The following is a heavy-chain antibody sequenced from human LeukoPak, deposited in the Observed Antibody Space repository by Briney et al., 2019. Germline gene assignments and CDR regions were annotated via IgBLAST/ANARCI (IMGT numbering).Heavy chain of an antibody. CDR1: GGSISSGGYS. CDR2: IYHSGST. CDR3: ARRKALGYCSSTSCPMRGPRRNAFDI. J-gene: IGHJ3*02. D-gene: IGHD2-2*01. V-gene: IGHV4-30-2*01. Sequence: PSETLSLTCAVSGGSISSGGYSWSWIRQPPGKGLEWIGYIYHSGSTYYNPSLKSRVTISVDRSKNQFSLKLSSVTAADTAVYYCARRKALGYCSSTSCPMRGPRRNAFDIWGQGTMVTVSS.